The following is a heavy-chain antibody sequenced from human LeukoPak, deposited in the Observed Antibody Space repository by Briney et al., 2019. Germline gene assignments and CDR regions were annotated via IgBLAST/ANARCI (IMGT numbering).Heavy chain of an antibody. CDR1: GYTFTSYG. V-gene: IGHV1-18*01. D-gene: IGHD6-19*01. Sequence: WASVTVSCKASGYTFTSYGISWVRQAPGQGLEWMGWISAYNGNTNYAQKLQGRVTMTTDTSTSTAYMELRSLRSDDTAVYYCARDRVAGYYYYGMDVWGQGTTVTVSS. CDR2: ISAYNGNT. CDR3: ARDRVAGYYYYGMDV. J-gene: IGHJ6*02.